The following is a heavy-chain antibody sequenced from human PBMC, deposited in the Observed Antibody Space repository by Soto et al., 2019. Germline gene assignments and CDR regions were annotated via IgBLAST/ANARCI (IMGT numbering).Heavy chain of an antibody. CDR2: MNPNSGNT. D-gene: IGHD6-19*01. J-gene: IGHJ6*02. Sequence: QVQLVQSGAEVKKPGASVKVSCKASGYTFTSYDINWVRQATGQGLEWMGWMNPNSGNTGYAQKFQGRATMTRDTYITTASMELSRRRAEDTAVYYSARLYRRGPNRLYYYYGLDVWGQGTAVTVSS. CDR3: ARLYRRGPNRLYYYYGLDV. V-gene: IGHV1-8*01. CDR1: GYTFTSYD.